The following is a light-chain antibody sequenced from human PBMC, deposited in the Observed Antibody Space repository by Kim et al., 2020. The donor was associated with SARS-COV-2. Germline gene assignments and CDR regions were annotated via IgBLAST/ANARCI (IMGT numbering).Light chain of an antibody. CDR1: QDIANS. Sequence: ASIGDRVTNTCRASQDIANSLAWYQQKPGKVPQVLIYAASTLQSGVPSRFSGSGSGTEFTLTIDSLQTEDVATYYCQKYNSAPWTFGPGTKVDIK. J-gene: IGKJ1*01. V-gene: IGKV1-27*01. CDR3: QKYNSAPWT. CDR2: AAS.